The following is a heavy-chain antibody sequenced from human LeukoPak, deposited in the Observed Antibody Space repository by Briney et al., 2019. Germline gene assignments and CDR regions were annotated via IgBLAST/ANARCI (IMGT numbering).Heavy chain of an antibody. J-gene: IGHJ4*02. CDR2: ISSSSSTI. CDR1: GFTFSNYA. CDR3: ARDIDKGDSGGSGFDY. V-gene: IGHV3-48*04. D-gene: IGHD6-25*01. Sequence: PGRSLRLSCAASGFTFSNYAMHWVRQAPGKGLEWVSYISSSSSTIYYADSVKGRFTISRDNAKNSLYLQMNSLRAEDTAVYYCARDIDKGDSGGSGFDYWGQGTLVTVSS.